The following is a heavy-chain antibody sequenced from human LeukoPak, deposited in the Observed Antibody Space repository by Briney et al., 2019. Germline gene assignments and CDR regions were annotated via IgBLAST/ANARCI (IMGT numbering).Heavy chain of an antibody. J-gene: IGHJ4*02. Sequence: ASVKVSCKTLGYTFITSSIYWVRQAPGQRLEWLGWITVASGNTGYSENLQGRVTLTRDTSANTAYMELHNLKFEDTAVYYCVGGSLGYWGQGTLVTVSP. V-gene: IGHV1-3*01. CDR3: VGGSLGY. CDR2: ITVASGNT. CDR1: GYTFITSS.